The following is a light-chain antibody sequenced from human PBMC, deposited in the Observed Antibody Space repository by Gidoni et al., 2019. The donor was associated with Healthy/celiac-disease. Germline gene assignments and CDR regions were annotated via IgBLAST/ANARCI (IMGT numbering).Light chain of an antibody. CDR2: GSS. Sequence: EIVLTQSPGTLSLSPGERATLSCRASQSVSSSYLAWYQQKPGQAPRLLIYGSSSRATGIPDRFSGSGSGTDFTLNISGLEPEDFAVYYCQQMETFGQGTKVEIK. CDR1: QSVSSSY. J-gene: IGKJ1*01. CDR3: QQMET. V-gene: IGKV3-20*01.